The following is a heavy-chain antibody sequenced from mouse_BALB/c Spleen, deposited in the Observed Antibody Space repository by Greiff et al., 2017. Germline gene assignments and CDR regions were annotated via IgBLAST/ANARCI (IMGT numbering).Heavy chain of an antibody. J-gene: IGHJ4*01. CDR2: IWGDGST. CDR1: GFSLTGYG. Sequence: VMLVESEPGLVAPSQSLSITCTVSGFSLTGYGVNWVRQPPGKGLEWLGMIWGDGSTDYNSALKSRLSISKDNSKSQVFLKMNSLQTDDTARYYCARDRYYGPSYAMDYWGQGTSVTVSS. CDR3: ARDRYYGPSYAMDY. D-gene: IGHD1-2*01. V-gene: IGHV2-6-7*01.